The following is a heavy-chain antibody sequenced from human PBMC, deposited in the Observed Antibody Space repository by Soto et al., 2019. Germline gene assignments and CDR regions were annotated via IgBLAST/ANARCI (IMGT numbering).Heavy chain of an antibody. CDR3: ARVGGSGSAEAIYYYGMDV. CDR1: GGSISSYY. CDR2: IYYSGST. D-gene: IGHD3-10*01. V-gene: IGHV4-59*01. Sequence: SETLSLTCTVSGGSISSYYWSWIRQPPGKGLEWIGYIYYSGSTNYNPYLKSRVTISVDTSKNQFSLKLSSVTAADTAVYYCARVGGSGSAEAIYYYGMDVWGQGTTVTVSS. J-gene: IGHJ6*02.